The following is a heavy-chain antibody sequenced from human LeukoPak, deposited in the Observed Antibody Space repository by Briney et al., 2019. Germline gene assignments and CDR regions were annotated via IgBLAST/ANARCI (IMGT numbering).Heavy chain of an antibody. CDR1: GYTFTGYY. Sequence: ASVKVSCKASGYTFTGYYMHWVRQAPGQGLEWMGRINPNSGGTNYAQKFQGRVTMTRDTSISTAYMELSRLRSDDTAVYYRAREAIYCSGGSCYAPFDIWGQGTMVTVSS. CDR3: AREAIYCSGGSCYAPFDI. V-gene: IGHV1-2*06. J-gene: IGHJ3*02. D-gene: IGHD2-15*01. CDR2: INPNSGGT.